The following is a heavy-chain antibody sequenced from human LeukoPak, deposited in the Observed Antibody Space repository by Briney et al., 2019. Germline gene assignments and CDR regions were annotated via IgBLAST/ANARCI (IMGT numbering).Heavy chain of an antibody. J-gene: IGHJ4*02. CDR1: GGSISSSSYY. Sequence: SETLSLTCTVSGGSISSSSYYWGWIRQPPGKGLEWIGYIYYSGRTYYNPSLKSRVTISVDTSKNQFSLKLSSVTAADTAVYYCARAQRELWVFDYWGQGTLVTVSS. CDR2: IYYSGRT. D-gene: IGHD1-1*01. V-gene: IGHV4-39*07. CDR3: ARAQRELWVFDY.